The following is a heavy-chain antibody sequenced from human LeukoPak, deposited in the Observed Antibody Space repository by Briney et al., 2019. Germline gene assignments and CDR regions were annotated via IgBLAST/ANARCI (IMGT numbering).Heavy chain of an antibody. CDR3: ARGGGLRFLEWLSHYYYYGMDV. CDR1: GYTFTSYD. D-gene: IGHD3-3*01. CDR2: MSPNSGNT. J-gene: IGHJ6*02. Sequence: ASVKVSCKASGYTFTSYDINWVRQATGQGLEWMGWMSPNSGNTGYAQKFQGRVTMTRNTSISTAYMELSSLRSEDTAVYYCARGGGLRFLEWLSHYYYYGMDVWGQGTTVTVSS. V-gene: IGHV1-8*01.